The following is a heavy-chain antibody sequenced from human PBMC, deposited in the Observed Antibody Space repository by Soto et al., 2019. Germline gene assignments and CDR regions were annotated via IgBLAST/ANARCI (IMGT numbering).Heavy chain of an antibody. J-gene: IGHJ4*02. CDR2: ISGYNGNT. CDR3: ARAGQPSSSSYLLYTFDS. CDR1: GYTFTSYG. V-gene: IGHV1-18*01. Sequence: QVQLVQSGAEVKKPGASVKVSCKTSGYTFTSYGIIWVRQAPGQGLEWMGWISGYNGNTNYAQSLQGRVTMTTDTSTSTAHMELRSLRSDDTAMYYCARAGQPSSSSYLLYTFDSWGQGTLVTVSS. D-gene: IGHD6-13*01.